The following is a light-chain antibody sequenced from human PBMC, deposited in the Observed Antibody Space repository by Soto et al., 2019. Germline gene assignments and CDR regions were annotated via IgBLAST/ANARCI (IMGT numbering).Light chain of an antibody. CDR2: EVT. J-gene: IGLJ3*02. V-gene: IGLV2-14*01. CDR1: SSDVGGYNY. Sequence: QSALTQPASVSGSLGQSITISCAGTSSDVGGYNYVSWYQQHPGKAPKLMIYEVTNRPSGVSNRFSGSKSGNTASLTISGLQAEDEADYYCSSYTSSSTVVFGGGTNLTVL. CDR3: SSYTSSSTVV.